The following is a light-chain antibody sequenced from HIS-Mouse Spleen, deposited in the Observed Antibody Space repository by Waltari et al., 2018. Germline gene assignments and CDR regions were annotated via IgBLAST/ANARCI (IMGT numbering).Light chain of an antibody. CDR3: QQYNSYPYT. Sequence: DIQMTQSPSTLSASVGDRVTITCRASQSISSWLAWYQQKPGKAPKPLIYKESSLESGVPSRFSGSGSGTEFTLTISSLQPDDFATYYCQQYNSYPYTFGQGTKLEIK. J-gene: IGKJ2*01. V-gene: IGKV1-5*03. CDR2: KES. CDR1: QSISSW.